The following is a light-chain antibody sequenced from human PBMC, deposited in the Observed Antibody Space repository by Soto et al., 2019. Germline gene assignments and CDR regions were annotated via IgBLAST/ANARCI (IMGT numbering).Light chain of an antibody. V-gene: IGKV1-9*01. CDR3: QQLLSYPIT. CDR2: AAS. Sequence: DIQLTQSPSFLSASPGDRVTITCRASQGISSYLAWYQQKPGKAPKLLIYAASTLQSGVPLRFSGSGSGTSFTLTISSLQPEDFATYYCQQLLSYPITFGQGTRLEIK. CDR1: QGISSY. J-gene: IGKJ5*01.